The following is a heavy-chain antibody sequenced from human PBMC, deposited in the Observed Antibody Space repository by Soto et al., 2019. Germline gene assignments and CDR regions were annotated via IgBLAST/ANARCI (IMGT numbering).Heavy chain of an antibody. CDR1: GYTFIGYY. CDR3: AGARTNYYNTSDYDF. V-gene: IGHV1-2*02. D-gene: IGHD3-22*01. CDR2: INPNSGDT. J-gene: IGHJ4*02. Sequence: ASVKVSCKASGYTFIGYYMHWVRQAPGQGLEWMGWINPNSGDTNYAQEFQGRVTMTRDTSISTAYTELSRLRFDDTAVYYCAGARTNYYNTSDYDFWGQGTLVTVSS.